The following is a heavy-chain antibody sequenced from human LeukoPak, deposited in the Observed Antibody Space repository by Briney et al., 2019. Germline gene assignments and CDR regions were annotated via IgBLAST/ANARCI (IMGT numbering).Heavy chain of an antibody. J-gene: IGHJ4*02. CDR1: GGSISPYY. D-gene: IGHD5-12*01. V-gene: IGHV4-59*08. CDR3: ARMGGYSGYATH. Sequence: SETLSLTCSVSGGSISPYYWSWIRQPPGKGLEWIGYIYSSGSANYNPSLKSRVTISVDTSKNHFSLKLSSVTAADTAVCYCARMGGYSGYATHWGQGTLVTVSS. CDR2: IYSSGSA.